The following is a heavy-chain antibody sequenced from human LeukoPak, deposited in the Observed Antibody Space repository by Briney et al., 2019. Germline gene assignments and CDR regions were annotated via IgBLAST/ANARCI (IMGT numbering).Heavy chain of an antibody. Sequence: GGSLRLSCVVSGFTLSSYAMSWVRQAPGKGLEWVAATSISDSGKYHADSVRGRFTISRDNSKNTVYLQMNSLRAEDTALYYCARLEDYDILTGFDYWGQGTLVTVSS. V-gene: IGHV3-23*01. J-gene: IGHJ4*02. CDR2: TSISDSGK. D-gene: IGHD3-9*01. CDR1: GFTLSSYA. CDR3: ARLEDYDILTGFDY.